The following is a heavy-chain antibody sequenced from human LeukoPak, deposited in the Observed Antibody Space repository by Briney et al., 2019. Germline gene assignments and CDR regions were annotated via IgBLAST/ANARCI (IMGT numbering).Heavy chain of an antibody. V-gene: IGHV3-23*01. D-gene: IGHD2-15*01. Sequence: AGGSLRLSCAASGFTFSSYAMNWVRQAPGKGLEWVSAISGGGESTYNADSVKGRFIISRDNSKNTLYLQMNSLRAEDTAVYYCAKGEGGYCSSSSCSPYFDYWGQGTLVTVSS. CDR2: ISGGGEST. CDR3: AKGEGGYCSSSSCSPYFDY. J-gene: IGHJ4*02. CDR1: GFTFSSYA.